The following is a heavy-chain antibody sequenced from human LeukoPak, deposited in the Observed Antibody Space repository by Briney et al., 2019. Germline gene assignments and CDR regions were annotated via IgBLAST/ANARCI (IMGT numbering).Heavy chain of an antibody. CDR1: GYTFTGYY. J-gene: IGHJ6*02. Sequence: ASVKVSFKASGYTFTGYYMHWVRQAPGQGLEWMGWMNPNSGNTGYAQKFQGRVTMTRNTSISTAYMELSSLRSEDTAVYYCARSGYYENYYYYGMDVWGQGTTVTVSS. V-gene: IGHV1-8*02. CDR2: MNPNSGNT. CDR3: ARSGYYENYYYYGMDV. D-gene: IGHD3-3*01.